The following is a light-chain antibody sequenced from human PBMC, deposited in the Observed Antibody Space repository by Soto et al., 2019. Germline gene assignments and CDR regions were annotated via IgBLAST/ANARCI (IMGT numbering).Light chain of an antibody. CDR1: QSISRY. V-gene: IGKV1-9*01. CDR3: QQYYSYSFN. Sequence: DIQRTQSPSSLSGSVGDRVTITCRASQSISRYLAWYQQEPGKAPKLLIYAASTLQSGVPSRFSGSGSGTDFTLTISCLQSEDFATYYCQQYYSYSFNLGQGTRWRL. J-gene: IGKJ5*01. CDR2: AAS.